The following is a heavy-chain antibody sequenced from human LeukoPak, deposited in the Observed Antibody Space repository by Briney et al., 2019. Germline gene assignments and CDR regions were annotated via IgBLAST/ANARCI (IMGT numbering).Heavy chain of an antibody. Sequence: PSETLSLTCTVSGGSISSYYWSWIRQPAGKGLEWIGRIYTSGSTNYNPSLKSRVTMSVDTSKNQFSLKLSSVTAADTAVYYCARDAPLRYFDWLGDYYYGMDVWGQGTTVTVSS. V-gene: IGHV4-4*07. CDR2: IYTSGST. J-gene: IGHJ6*02. CDR3: ARDAPLRYFDWLGDYYYGMDV. CDR1: GGSISSYY. D-gene: IGHD3-9*01.